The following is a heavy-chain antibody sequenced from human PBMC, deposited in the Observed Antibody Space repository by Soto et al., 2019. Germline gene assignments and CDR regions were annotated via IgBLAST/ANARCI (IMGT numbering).Heavy chain of an antibody. CDR2: IHESGKT. V-gene: IGHV4-59*01. CDR1: GGSISTSY. CDR3: ARGSGYTAIDF. J-gene: IGHJ4*01. D-gene: IGHD3-22*01. Sequence: SETLSLTCAVSGGSISTSYWSWIRQPPGKGLEWIGYIHESGKTNYNPSLKSRVATSVDTSKNQFSLRLSSVTAADTAIYYCARGSGYTAIDFWGQGTLVTVSS.